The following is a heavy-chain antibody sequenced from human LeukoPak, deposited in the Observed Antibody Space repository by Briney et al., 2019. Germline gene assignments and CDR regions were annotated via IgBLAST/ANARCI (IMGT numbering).Heavy chain of an antibody. Sequence: PSETLSLTCTASGDSILGSTYYWAWLRQPPGKGLKWIGSIYYSGSTYYNPSHKSRVTISVDTSKNQFSLKLSSVTAADTALYYCSRHSSMTTTVTQWGQGTLVTVSA. D-gene: IGHD4-11*01. CDR2: IYYSGST. CDR3: SRHSSMTTTVTQ. CDR1: GDSILGSTYY. V-gene: IGHV4-39*01. J-gene: IGHJ4*02.